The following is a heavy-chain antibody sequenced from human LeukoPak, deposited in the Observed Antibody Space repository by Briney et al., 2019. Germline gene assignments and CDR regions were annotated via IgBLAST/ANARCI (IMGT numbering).Heavy chain of an antibody. CDR1: GFTFSSHR. V-gene: IGHV3-7*03. CDR2: IKKDGSEK. Sequence: ESGGSLRLSCAASGFTFSSHRMSWVRQAPGKGLEWVANIKKDGSEKYYVDSVKGRFTISRDNAKTSLYLQMNSLRAEDTAIYYCATYRQVLLPFESWGQGTLVTVSS. CDR3: ATYRQVLLPFES. J-gene: IGHJ4*02. D-gene: IGHD2-8*02.